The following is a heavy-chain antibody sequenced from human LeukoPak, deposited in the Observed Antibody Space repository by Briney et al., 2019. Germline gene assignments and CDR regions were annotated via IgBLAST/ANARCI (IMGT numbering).Heavy chain of an antibody. CDR1: GFTFSSYS. CDR2: ISSSRTTI. CDR3: AHLSIVAAVDY. Sequence: GGSLRLSCAASGFTFSSYSMNWVRQAPGKGLEWVSYISSSRTTIYYADSVKGRFTVSRDNAKNSLYLQMNSLRAEDTAVYYCAHLSIVAAVDYWGQGTLVTVSS. D-gene: IGHD6-13*01. J-gene: IGHJ4*02. V-gene: IGHV3-48*04.